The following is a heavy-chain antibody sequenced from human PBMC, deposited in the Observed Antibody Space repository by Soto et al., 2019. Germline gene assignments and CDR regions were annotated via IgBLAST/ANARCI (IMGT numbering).Heavy chain of an antibody. CDR3: AKSSSNWYASYFDS. Sequence: GGSLRLACAASVFTFSTYAMSWVRQAPGKGLEWVSTISDSGDSTYYADSVKGRFTISRDNSKNTLYLHMNRLRAEDTAPFYCAKSSSNWYASYFDSWGQGTLVTVSS. CDR1: VFTFSTYA. V-gene: IGHV3-23*01. J-gene: IGHJ4*02. D-gene: IGHD6-13*01. CDR2: ISDSGDST.